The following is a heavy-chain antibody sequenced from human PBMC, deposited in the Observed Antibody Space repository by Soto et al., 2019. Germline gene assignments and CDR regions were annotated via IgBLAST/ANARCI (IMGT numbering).Heavy chain of an antibody. CDR2: IYYSGST. V-gene: IGHV4-31*03. D-gene: IGHD1-1*01. Sequence: QVQLQESGPGLVKPSQTLSLTCTVSGGSISSGGYYWSWIRQPPGKGLEWIGYIYYSGSTYYNPSLKSRVTISVDPSKNQFALKLSSVTAADTAVYYCARGNGRAVFDYWGQGTLVTVSS. CDR1: GGSISSGGYY. CDR3: ARGNGRAVFDY. J-gene: IGHJ4*02.